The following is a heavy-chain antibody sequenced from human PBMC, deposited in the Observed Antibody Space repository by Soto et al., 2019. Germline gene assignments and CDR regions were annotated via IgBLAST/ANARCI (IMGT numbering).Heavy chain of an antibody. V-gene: IGHV3-23*01. CDR2: MSGSGGST. CDR1: GFSFSSYV. Sequence: GGSLRLSCAASGFSFSSYVMAWVRQAPGKGLEWVSAMSGSGGSTYYPDSVKGRFTISRDNSENTLFLQMNSLRAEDTAVYYCAKASGSSWPYYFDSWGQGTLVTVSS. J-gene: IGHJ4*02. CDR3: AKASGSSWPYYFDS. D-gene: IGHD6-13*01.